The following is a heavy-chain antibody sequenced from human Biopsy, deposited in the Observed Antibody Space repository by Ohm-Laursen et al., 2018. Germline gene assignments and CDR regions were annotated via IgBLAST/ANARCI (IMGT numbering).Heavy chain of an antibody. CDR3: ARTRAHNFGALEF. CDR1: GLSLSSTGMR. V-gene: IGHV2-70*04. J-gene: IGHJ4*01. CDR2: IDWDDDK. D-gene: IGHD1-1*01. Sequence: TQTLTHTCSFSGLSLSSTGMRISWVRQPPGKALECLGRIDWDDDKFYSPSLETRLSLSKDTTTNQVVLTLTDVDPEDTATYYCARTRAHNFGALEFWGQGILVTVSS.